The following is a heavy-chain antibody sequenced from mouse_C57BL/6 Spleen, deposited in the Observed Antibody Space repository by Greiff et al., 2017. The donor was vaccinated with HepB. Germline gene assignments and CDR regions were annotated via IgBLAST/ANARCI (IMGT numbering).Heavy chain of an antibody. CDR2: ILPGSGDT. CDR1: GYTFTGYW. J-gene: IGHJ4*01. V-gene: IGHV1-9*01. CDR3: ARDTRDAMDY. Sequence: VQLQESGAELMRPGASVKLSCKATGYTFTGYWIGWVKQRPGHGLEWIGEILPGSGDTNYNEKFKGKATFTADTSSNTAYMQLSSLTTEDSAIYYCARDTRDAMDYWGKGTSVTVSS.